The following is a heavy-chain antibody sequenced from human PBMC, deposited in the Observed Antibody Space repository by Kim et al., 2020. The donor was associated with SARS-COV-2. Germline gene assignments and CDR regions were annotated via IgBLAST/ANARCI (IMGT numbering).Heavy chain of an antibody. CDR1: GFTFSSYS. CDR3: ARDLKQLAGYYYYGMDV. J-gene: IGHJ6*02. CDR2: ISSSSSYI. Sequence: GGSLRLSCAASGFTFSSYSMNWVRQAPGKGLEWVSSISSSSSYIYYADSVKGRFTISRDNAKNSLYLQMNSLRAEDTAVYYCARDLKQLAGYYYYGMDVWGQGTTVTVSS. D-gene: IGHD6-6*01. V-gene: IGHV3-21*01.